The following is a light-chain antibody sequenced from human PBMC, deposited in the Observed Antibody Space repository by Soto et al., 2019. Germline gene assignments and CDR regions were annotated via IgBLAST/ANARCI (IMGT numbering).Light chain of an antibody. V-gene: IGKV1-39*01. Sequence: IQMTMSAVSLSASLKNRVIITCRASQSISNHLNWYEQKPGKAPKLLIFAASSLQSGVPSRFSGSRSGPDFTLTISSLQPEDFATYYCQQDHDFWTFGQRTKVDNK. CDR2: AAS. CDR1: QSISNH. J-gene: IGKJ1*01. CDR3: QQDHDFWT.